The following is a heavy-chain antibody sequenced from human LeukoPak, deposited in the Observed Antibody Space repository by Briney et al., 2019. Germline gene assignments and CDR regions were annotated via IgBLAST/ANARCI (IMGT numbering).Heavy chain of an antibody. D-gene: IGHD1-26*01. J-gene: IGHJ4*02. V-gene: IGHV3-48*03. CDR2: ISSSGSTI. CDR1: GFTFTSYE. CDR3: AKGDATWELPRDD. Sequence: PGGSLRLSCEASGFTFTSYEMNWVRQAPGQGLEWVSYISSSGSTIYYADSVKGRFTISRDKSKNTLYLQMNSLRAEDTAVYCCAKGDATWELPRDDWGQGTLVTVSS.